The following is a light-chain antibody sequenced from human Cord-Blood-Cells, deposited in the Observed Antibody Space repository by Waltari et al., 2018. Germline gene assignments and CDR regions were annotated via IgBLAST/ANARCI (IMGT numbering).Light chain of an antibody. V-gene: IGKV4-1*01. CDR3: QQYYSTPFT. CDR2: WAS. CDR1: QSVLYSSNNKNY. J-gene: IGKJ3*01. Sequence: DIVMTQSPDSLAVSLDERATINCKSSQSVLYSSNNKNYLAWYQQKPGQPPKLLIYWASTRESGVPDRFSGSGSGTDFTLTISSLQAEDVAVYYGQQYYSTPFTFGPGTKVDIK.